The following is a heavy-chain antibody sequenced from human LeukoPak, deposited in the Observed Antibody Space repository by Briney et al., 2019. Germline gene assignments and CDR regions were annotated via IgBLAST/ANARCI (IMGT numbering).Heavy chain of an antibody. CDR3: AYDSSGYYYDDY. CDR2: ISSSSSYI. J-gene: IGHJ4*02. CDR1: GFTFSSYS. Sequence: PGGSLRLSCAASGFTFSSYSMNWVRQAPGKGLEWVSSISSSSSYIYYADSVKGRFTISRDNAKNSLYLQMNSLRAEDTAVYYCAYDSSGYYYDDYWGQGTLVTVSS. V-gene: IGHV3-21*01. D-gene: IGHD3-22*01.